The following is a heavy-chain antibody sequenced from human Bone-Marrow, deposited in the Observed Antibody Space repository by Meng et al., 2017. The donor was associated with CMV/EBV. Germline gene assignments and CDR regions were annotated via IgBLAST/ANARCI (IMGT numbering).Heavy chain of an antibody. V-gene: IGHV4-61*01. CDR3: ARPLTGQYNWFDP. D-gene: IGHD1-20*01. Sequence: SQTLSLTCTVSGGSVSSGSHYWSWIRQPPGKGLEWIGYIYYSGATNYNPSLKSRIAISVDTSKNQFSLKLSSVTAADTAVYYCARPLTGQYNWFDPWGQGTLVTVSS. CDR2: IYYSGAT. CDR1: GGSVSSGSHY. J-gene: IGHJ5*02.